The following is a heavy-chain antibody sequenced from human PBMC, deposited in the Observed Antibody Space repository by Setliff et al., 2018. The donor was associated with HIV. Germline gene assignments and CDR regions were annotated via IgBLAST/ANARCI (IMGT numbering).Heavy chain of an antibody. Sequence: ASVKVSCKASGYTFTTYSLHWVRQAPGQSLEWMGWINVGNGDTKYSQDLQGRITITRDTSANTAYMELSRLRSDDTAVYYCARARYSSGWYNEYASVWGQGTLVTVSS. CDR3: ARARYSSGWYNEYASV. J-gene: IGHJ4*02. D-gene: IGHD6-19*01. V-gene: IGHV1-3*01. CDR2: INVGNGDT. CDR1: GYTFTTYS.